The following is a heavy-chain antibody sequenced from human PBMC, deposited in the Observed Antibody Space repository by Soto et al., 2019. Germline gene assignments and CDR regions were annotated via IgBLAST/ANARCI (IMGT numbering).Heavy chain of an antibody. CDR3: STRGTQGRWLEFADY. Sequence: QVQLVQSGAEVKRPGSSVKVSCAASGGTFSSIGFTWVRQAPGQGLEWMGGIIPISGRTTFAPKFLGRVTITADESTRTTYMELTALTSDDTAIYYCSTRGTQGRWLEFADYWGQGTLVTVSS. CDR2: IIPISGRT. V-gene: IGHV1-69*01. D-gene: IGHD5-12*01. J-gene: IGHJ4*02. CDR1: GGTFSSIG.